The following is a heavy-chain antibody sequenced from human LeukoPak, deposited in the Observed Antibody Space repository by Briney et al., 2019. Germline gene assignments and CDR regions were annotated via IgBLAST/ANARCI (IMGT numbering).Heavy chain of an antibody. V-gene: IGHV4-39*01. CDR2: IYYSGST. Sequence: SETLSLTCTVSGGSISSSSYYWGWIRQPPGKGLEWIGSIYYSGSTYYNPSLKSRVTISVDTSKNQFSLKLSSVTAADTAVYYCARIWHFYDSSGYIWGQGTMVTVSS. CDR1: GGSISSSSYY. CDR3: ARIWHFYDSSGYI. D-gene: IGHD3-22*01. J-gene: IGHJ3*02.